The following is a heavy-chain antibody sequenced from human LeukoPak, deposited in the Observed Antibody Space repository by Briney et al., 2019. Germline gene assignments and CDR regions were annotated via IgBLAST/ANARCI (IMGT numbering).Heavy chain of an antibody. V-gene: IGHV3-21*01. CDR2: ISSNSSFI. Sequence: GGSLRLSCAASGFTFSRYSMNWVRQAPGKGLEWVSSISSNSSFIYYADSVKGRFTVSRDNAKNSLYLQMDSLTAEDTAVYYCARDEPPDSIVVVPAAIRYWGQGILVTVSS. CDR1: GFTFSRYS. D-gene: IGHD2-2*01. CDR3: ARDEPPDSIVVVPAAIRY. J-gene: IGHJ4*02.